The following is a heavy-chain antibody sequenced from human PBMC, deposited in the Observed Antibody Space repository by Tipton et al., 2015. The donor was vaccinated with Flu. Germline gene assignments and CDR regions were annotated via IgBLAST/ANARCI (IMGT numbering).Heavy chain of an antibody. D-gene: IGHD3-16*02. CDR1: GYTFTSYD. V-gene: IGHV1-8*01. CDR2: MNPNSGNT. Sequence: QVQLVQSGAEVKKPGASVKVSCKASGYTFTSYDINWVRQATGQGLEWMGWMNPNSGNTGYAQKFQGRVTMTRNTSISTAYMELSSLRSEDTAVYYCARLRGYYDYVWGSYRSSYFDYWGQGTLVTVSS. J-gene: IGHJ4*02. CDR3: ARLRGYYDYVWGSYRSSYFDY.